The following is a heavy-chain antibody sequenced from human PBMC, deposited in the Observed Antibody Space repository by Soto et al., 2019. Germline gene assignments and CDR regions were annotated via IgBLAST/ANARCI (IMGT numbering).Heavy chain of an antibody. D-gene: IGHD3-10*01. CDR3: AREMVRGVIKWFDP. J-gene: IGHJ5*02. Sequence: SETLSLTCTVSGGSISSGGYYWSWIRQHPGKGLEWIGYIYYGGSTYYNPSLKSRVTISVDTSKNRFSLKLSSVTAADTAVYYCAREMVRGVIKWFDPWGQGTLVTVSS. CDR1: GGSISSGGYY. V-gene: IGHV4-31*03. CDR2: IYYGGST.